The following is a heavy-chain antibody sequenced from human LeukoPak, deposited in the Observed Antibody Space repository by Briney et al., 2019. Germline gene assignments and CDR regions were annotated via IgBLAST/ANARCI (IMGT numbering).Heavy chain of an antibody. J-gene: IGHJ4*02. Sequence: PGGSLRLSCAASGFTFSSYWMHWVRQAPGKGLVWVSRINSDGSSTSYADSVKGRFTISRDNAKNTLYLQMNSLRAEDTAVYYCARDLAFQYYYDSSGFDYWGQGTLVTVSS. CDR2: INSDGSST. V-gene: IGHV3-74*01. D-gene: IGHD3-22*01. CDR1: GFTFSSYW. CDR3: ARDLAFQYYYDSSGFDY.